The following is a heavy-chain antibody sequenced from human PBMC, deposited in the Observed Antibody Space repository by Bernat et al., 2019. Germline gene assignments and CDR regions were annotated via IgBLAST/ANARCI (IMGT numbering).Heavy chain of an antibody. CDR2: IWYDGSNK. J-gene: IGHJ3*02. CDR3: AGGYGASNVAFDI. CDR1: GFTFSSYG. D-gene: IGHD4-17*01. V-gene: IGHV3-33*01. Sequence: QVQLVESGGGVVQPGRSLRLSCAASGFTFSSYGMHWVRQAPGTGLEWVAAIWYDGSNKYYADSVKGRFTISRDNSKNTLYLQMNSLRAEDTAVYYCAGGYGASNVAFDIWGQGTMVTVSS.